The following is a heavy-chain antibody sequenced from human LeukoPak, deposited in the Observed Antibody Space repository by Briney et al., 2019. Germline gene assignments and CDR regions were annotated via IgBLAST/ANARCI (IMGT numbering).Heavy chain of an antibody. Sequence: PGGSLRLSCAASGFTFDDYGMSWLRQAPGKGLEWVSGINWNGGSTGYADSVKGRFTISRDNAKNSLHLQMNSLRAEDTALYYCASHSGYYYDSSPLWGQGTLVIVSS. V-gene: IGHV3-20*04. D-gene: IGHD3-22*01. J-gene: IGHJ1*01. CDR1: GFTFDDYG. CDR2: INWNGGST. CDR3: ASHSGYYYDSSPL.